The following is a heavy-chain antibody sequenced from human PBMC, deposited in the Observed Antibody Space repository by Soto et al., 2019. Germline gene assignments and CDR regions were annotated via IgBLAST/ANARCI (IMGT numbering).Heavy chain of an antibody. J-gene: IGHJ4*02. Sequence: ASVKVSCKASGYTFTSYGISWVRQAPGQGLEWMGWISAYNGNTNYAQKLQGRVTMTTDTPTSTAYMELRSLRSDDTATYYCAHRPAYDISTGYYPFDYWGQGSLVTVSS. D-gene: IGHD3-9*01. CDR1: GYTFTSYG. CDR3: AHRPAYDISTGYYPFDY. CDR2: ISAYNGNT. V-gene: IGHV1-18*01.